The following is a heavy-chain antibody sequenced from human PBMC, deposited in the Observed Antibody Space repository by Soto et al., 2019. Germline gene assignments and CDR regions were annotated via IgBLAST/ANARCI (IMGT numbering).Heavy chain of an antibody. CDR1: GGTFSSYA. CDR2: IIPIFGTA. J-gene: IGHJ5*02. V-gene: IGHV1-69*13. D-gene: IGHD6-6*01. Sequence: ASVKVSCKASGGTFSSYAISWVRQAPGQGLEWMGGIIPIFGTANYAQKFQGRVTITADESTSTAYMELSSLRSEDTAVYYCASAHSSSSWFDPWGQGTLVTVSS. CDR3: ASAHSSSSWFDP.